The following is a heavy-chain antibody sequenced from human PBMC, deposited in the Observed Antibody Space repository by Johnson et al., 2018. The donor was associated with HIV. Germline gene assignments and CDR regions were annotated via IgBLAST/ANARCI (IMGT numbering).Heavy chain of an antibody. CDR2: IGTAGDT. D-gene: IGHD2-8*01. J-gene: IGHJ3*02. CDR1: GFSFSDYY. CDR3: ARNSGNGLVLRGDAFDM. Sequence: VQLVESGGGVVQPGRSLRLSCAASGFSFSDYYMHWVRQATGKGLEWVSAIGTAGDTYYPGSVKGRFTISRDNSKNTLYLQMNSLRAEDTAVYYCARNSGNGLVLRGDAFDMWGQGTMVTVSS. V-gene: IGHV3-13*01.